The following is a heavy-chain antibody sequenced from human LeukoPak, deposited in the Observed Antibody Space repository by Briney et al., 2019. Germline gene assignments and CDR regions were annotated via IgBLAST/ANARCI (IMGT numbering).Heavy chain of an antibody. CDR1: GGSFSGYY. CDR2: IHHRGST. Sequence: SHTLSLTCADSGGSFSGYYWRWIRQPPGKRLEWIAEIHHRGSTSYKPSLRSRVTISGDASKNPISLKVTSVTAADTAVYYCARGILGSYYFDLWGRGTLVTVSS. J-gene: IGHJ2*01. V-gene: IGHV4-34*01. CDR3: ARGILGSYYFDL. D-gene: IGHD3-16*01.